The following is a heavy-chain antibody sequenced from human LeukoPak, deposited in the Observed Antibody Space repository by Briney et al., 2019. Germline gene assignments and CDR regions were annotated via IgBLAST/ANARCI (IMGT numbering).Heavy chain of an antibody. Sequence: SVKVSCKASGGTFSSYAISWVRQAPGQGLEWMGGIIPIFGTANYAQKFQGRVTITTDESTSTAYMELSSLRSEDAAVYYCARESIPIRWFDPWGQGTLVTVSS. D-gene: IGHD6-6*01. CDR3: ARESIPIRWFDP. CDR2: IIPIFGTA. CDR1: GGTFSSYA. V-gene: IGHV1-69*05. J-gene: IGHJ5*02.